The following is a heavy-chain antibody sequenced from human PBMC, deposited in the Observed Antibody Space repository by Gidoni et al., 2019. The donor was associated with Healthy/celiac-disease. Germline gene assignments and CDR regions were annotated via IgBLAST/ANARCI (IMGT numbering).Heavy chain of an antibody. CDR2: IKQDGSEK. CDR3: ARDRGSSPPGYFDY. CDR1: GFTFRSYW. Sequence: EVQLVASGGGLVQPGGSLRLSCAASGFTFRSYWMSWVRQAPGKGLEWVANIKQDGSEKYYVDSVKGRFTISRDNAKNSLYLQMNSLRAEDTAVYYCARDRGSSPPGYFDYWGQGTLVTVSS. V-gene: IGHV3-7*04. J-gene: IGHJ4*02. D-gene: IGHD6-13*01.